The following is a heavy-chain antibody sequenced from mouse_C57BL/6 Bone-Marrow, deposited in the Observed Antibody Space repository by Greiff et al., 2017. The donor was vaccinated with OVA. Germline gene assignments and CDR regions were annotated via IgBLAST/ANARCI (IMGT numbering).Heavy chain of an antibody. J-gene: IGHJ3*01. Sequence: EVKLMESGGGLVQPGGSLKLSCAASGFTFSDYYMYWVRQTPEKRLEWVAYISNGGGSTDYPDTVKGRFTISRDNAKNTLYLQMRSLTSEDTAMYYCARREPDWGSFAYWGQGTPVTVSA. CDR1: GFTFSDYY. CDR3: ARREPDWGSFAY. CDR2: ISNGGGST. D-gene: IGHD4-1*01. V-gene: IGHV5-12*01.